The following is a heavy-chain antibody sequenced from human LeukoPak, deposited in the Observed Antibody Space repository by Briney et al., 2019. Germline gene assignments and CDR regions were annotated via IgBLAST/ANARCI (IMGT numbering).Heavy chain of an antibody. J-gene: IGHJ3*02. V-gene: IGHV3-23*01. D-gene: IGHD3-22*01. CDR1: GYTFGSYA. CDR2: ISGSGGST. CDR3: AKIFYMIVVEGAFDI. Sequence: PGGSLRLSCAASGYTFGSYAMSWVRQAPGKGLEWVSAISGSGGSTYYADSVKGQFTISRDNSKNTLYLQMNSLRAEDTAVYYCAKIFYMIVVEGAFDIWGQGTMVTVSS.